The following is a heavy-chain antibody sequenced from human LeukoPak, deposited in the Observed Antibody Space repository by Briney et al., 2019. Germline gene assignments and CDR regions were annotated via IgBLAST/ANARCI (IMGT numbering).Heavy chain of an antibody. CDR3: ARMGGVAAGTPFDY. CDR1: GGSFSGYY. V-gene: IGHV4-34*01. CDR2: INHSGST. Sequence: SETLSLTCAVYGGSFSGYYWSWIRQPPGKGLEWIGEINHSGSTNYNPSLKSRVTISVDTSKNQFSLKLSSVTAADTAVYYCARMGGVAAGTPFDYWGQGTLVTVSS. D-gene: IGHD6-13*01. J-gene: IGHJ4*02.